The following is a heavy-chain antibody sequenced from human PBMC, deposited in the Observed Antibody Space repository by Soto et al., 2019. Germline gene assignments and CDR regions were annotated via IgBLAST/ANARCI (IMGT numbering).Heavy chain of an antibody. CDR1: GGSISSGDYY. CDR3: ARTEMDTVYFDY. V-gene: IGHV4-30-4*01. D-gene: IGHD5-18*01. J-gene: IGHJ4*02. CDR2: IYYSGST. Sequence: SETLSLTCTVSGGSISSGDYYWSWIRQPPGKGLEWIGYIYYSGSTYYNPSLKSRVTISVDTSKNQFSLKLSSVTAADTAVYYCARTEMDTVYFDYWGQGTLVTVSS.